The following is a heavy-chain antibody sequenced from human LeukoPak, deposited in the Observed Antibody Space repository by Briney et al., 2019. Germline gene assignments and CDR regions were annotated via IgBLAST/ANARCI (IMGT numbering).Heavy chain of an antibody. CDR1: GGTFSSYA. D-gene: IGHD3-10*01. J-gene: IGHJ4*02. Sequence: SVKVSCEASGGTFSSYAISWVRQAPGQGLEWVGRIIPIFGTAYYAQNVQGRVTITPDKSTSTAYMEQSSLRSEDTAVYYWARERADGSGTRNYYFHYGGQGTLVTLSS. V-gene: IGHV1-69*06. CDR2: IIPIFGTA. CDR3: ARERADGSGTRNYYFHY.